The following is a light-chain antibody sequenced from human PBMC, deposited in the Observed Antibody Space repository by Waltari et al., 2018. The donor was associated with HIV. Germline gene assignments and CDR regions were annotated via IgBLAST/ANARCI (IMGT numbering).Light chain of an antibody. J-gene: IGLJ3*02. CDR1: SSNIGRKY. V-gene: IGLV1-47*01. CDR3: AAWDHGLTGPNWV. CDR2: RSD. Sequence: QSVLTQPPSTSGTPGQGVTISCSGSSSNIGRKYVYWDRPLPGTTPKLLIYRSDQRPSGVPDRFSASKSGTSASLAISGLQSEDEAVYYCAAWDHGLTGPNWVFGGGTRLTVL.